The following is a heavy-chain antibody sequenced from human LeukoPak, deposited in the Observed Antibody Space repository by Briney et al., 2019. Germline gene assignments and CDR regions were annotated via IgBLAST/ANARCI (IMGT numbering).Heavy chain of an antibody. CDR3: AKVGQYDYVWGSYDY. Sequence: GGSLRLSCAASGFTFSSYAMSWVRQAPGKGLEWVSAISGSGGSTYYADSVKGRFTISRDNSKNTLYLQMSSLRAEDTAVYYCAKVGQYDYVWGSYDYWGQGTLVTVSS. CDR2: ISGSGGST. D-gene: IGHD3-16*01. V-gene: IGHV3-23*01. J-gene: IGHJ4*02. CDR1: GFTFSSYA.